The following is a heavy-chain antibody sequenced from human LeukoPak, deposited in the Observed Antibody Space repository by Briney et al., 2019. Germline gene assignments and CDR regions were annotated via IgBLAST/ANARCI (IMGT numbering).Heavy chain of an antibody. Sequence: PSETLSLTCSVSGGSISSSGYYWGSIRQPPGKGLEWIGSIYYSGTTYYNPSLKSRVTISVDTSKNQFSLKLSSVTAADTAVYYCATLRQRGNPYVSGNDFWGQGTLVTVSS. CDR1: GGSISSSGYY. V-gene: IGHV4-39*01. CDR2: IYYSGTT. J-gene: IGHJ4*02. D-gene: IGHD3-10*01. CDR3: ATLRQRGNPYVSGNDF.